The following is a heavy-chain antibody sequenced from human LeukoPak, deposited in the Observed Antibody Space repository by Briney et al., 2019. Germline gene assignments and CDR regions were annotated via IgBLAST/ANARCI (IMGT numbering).Heavy chain of an antibody. J-gene: IGHJ4*02. CDR1: GYTLTELS. Sequence: GASVKVSCKVSGYTLTELSMHWVRQAPGKGLEWMGGFDPEDGGTIYAQKFQGRITMTEDTSTDTAYMELSSLRSEDTAVYYCATGGIDGYNYHYWGQGTLVTVSS. CDR3: ATGGIDGYNYHY. D-gene: IGHD5-24*01. CDR2: FDPEDGGT. V-gene: IGHV1-24*01.